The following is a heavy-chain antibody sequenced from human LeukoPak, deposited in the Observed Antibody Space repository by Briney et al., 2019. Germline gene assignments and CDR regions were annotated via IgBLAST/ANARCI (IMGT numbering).Heavy chain of an antibody. CDR3: AKSYYYHSGSFDY. CDR2: FSSDGRSA. V-gene: IGHV3-30*18. Sequence: GRSLRLSCAASGFTFSTFNMHWVRQAPGKGLEWVAVFSSDGRSAFYAENVQGRFTLSRDNSKNTLSLQMNSLRAEDTAVYYCAKSYYYHSGSFDYWGQGTLVTVSS. CDR1: GFTFSTFN. J-gene: IGHJ4*02. D-gene: IGHD3-10*01.